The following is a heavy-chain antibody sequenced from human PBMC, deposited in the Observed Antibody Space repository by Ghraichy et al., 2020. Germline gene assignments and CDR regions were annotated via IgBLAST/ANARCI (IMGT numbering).Heavy chain of an antibody. CDR2: INHSGST. J-gene: IGHJ3*02. V-gene: IGHV4-34*01. CDR3: SGGPGAENHDAFDI. Sequence: SETLSLTCAVYGGSFSGYYWSWIRQPPGKGLEWIGEINHSGSTNYNPSLKSRVTISVDTSKNQFSLKLSSVTAADTAVYYCSGGPGAENHDAFDIWGQGTMVTVSS. D-gene: IGHD3-10*01. CDR1: GGSFSGYY.